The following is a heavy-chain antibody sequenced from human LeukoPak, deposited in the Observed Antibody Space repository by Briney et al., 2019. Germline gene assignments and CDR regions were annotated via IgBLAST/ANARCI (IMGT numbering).Heavy chain of an antibody. V-gene: IGHV3-21*01. Sequence: GGSLRLSCAASGFTFSSYAMNWVRQAPGKGLEWVSSISSSSSYIYYADSVKGRFTISRDNAKNSLYLQMNSLRAEDTAVYYCASLGPVYSSYVDYWGQGTLVTVSS. J-gene: IGHJ4*02. D-gene: IGHD6-13*01. CDR1: GFTFSSYA. CDR2: ISSSSSYI. CDR3: ASLGPVYSSYVDY.